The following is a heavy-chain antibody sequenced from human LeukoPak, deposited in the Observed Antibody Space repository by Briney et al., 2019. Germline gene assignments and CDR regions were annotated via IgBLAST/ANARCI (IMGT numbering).Heavy chain of an antibody. CDR1: GITLSNYG. J-gene: IGHJ6*03. V-gene: IGHV3-23*01. Sequence: GGSLRLSCAVSGITLSNYGTSWVRQAPGKGPEWVSGFTGGGGGAYYADSVRGRFTISRDNSMNTLSLQMNSLRAEDTAIYYCARGHNSGSYYYMDVWGKGTTVTVSS. CDR2: FTGGGGGA. CDR3: ARGHNSGSYYYMDV. D-gene: IGHD6-19*01.